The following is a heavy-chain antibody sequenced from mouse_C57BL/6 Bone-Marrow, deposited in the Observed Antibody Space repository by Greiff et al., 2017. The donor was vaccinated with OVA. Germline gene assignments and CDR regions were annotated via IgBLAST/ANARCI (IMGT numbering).Heavy chain of an antibody. V-gene: IGHV1-82*01. Sequence: VQLQQSGPELVKPGASVKISCKASGYAFSSSWMNWVKQRPGKGLEWIGRIYSGDGDTNYTGKFKGKATLTADKSSSTAYMQHSSLSTEDSAVYFCARDDPAWFADWGQGTLVTVSA. CDR3: ARDDPAWFAD. CDR1: GYAFSSSW. J-gene: IGHJ3*01. CDR2: IYSGDGDT.